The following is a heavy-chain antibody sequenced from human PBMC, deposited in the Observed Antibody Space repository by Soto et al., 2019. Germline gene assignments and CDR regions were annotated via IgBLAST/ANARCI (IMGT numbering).Heavy chain of an antibody. D-gene: IGHD2-15*01. CDR3: ARGMVVTKRPPLRWFDP. J-gene: IGHJ5*02. Sequence: SETLSLTCSVSSASLSSSTYYWSWIRQPPGRGPEWIGSIYYSGNTYYKPSLKSRVSISIDTSRNQFSLKLTSVTAADTGVYYCARGMVVTKRPPLRWFDPWGQGTLVT. V-gene: IGHV4-39*01. CDR2: IYYSGNT. CDR1: SASLSSSTYY.